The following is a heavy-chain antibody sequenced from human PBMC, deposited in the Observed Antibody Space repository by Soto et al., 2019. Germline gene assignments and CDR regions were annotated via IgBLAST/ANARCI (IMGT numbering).Heavy chain of an antibody. V-gene: IGHV2-5*02. Sequence: QITLKESGPTLVKPTQTLTLTCTFSGFSLSTSKVGVGWIRQPPGKALEWLALIYWDDDKRYSPSLNSRLTIIKDTSKNQVVLTMTNMDPVDTAXXXXXXXXXXXXXIXGQGTMVTVSS. CDR1: GFSLSTSKVG. CDR3: XXXXXXXXXI. J-gene: IGHJ3*02. CDR2: IYWDDDK.